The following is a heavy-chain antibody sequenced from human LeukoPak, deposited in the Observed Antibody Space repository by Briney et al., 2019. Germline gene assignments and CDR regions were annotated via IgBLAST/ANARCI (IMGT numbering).Heavy chain of an antibody. CDR3: AKDGQGGYELHYHYYMDV. V-gene: IGHV3-30*04. CDR1: GFTFSSYA. Sequence: GGSLRLSCAASGFTFSSYAMHWVRQAPGKGLEWVAVISYDGSNKYYADFVKGRFTISRDNSKNTLYLQMNSLKGEDTAVYYCAKDGQGGYELHYHYYMDVWGKGTTVTISS. CDR2: ISYDGSNK. J-gene: IGHJ6*03. D-gene: IGHD5-12*01.